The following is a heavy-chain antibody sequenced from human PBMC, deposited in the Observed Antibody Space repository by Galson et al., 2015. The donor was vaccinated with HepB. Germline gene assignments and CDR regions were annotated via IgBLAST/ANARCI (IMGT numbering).Heavy chain of an antibody. CDR1: GGTFSSYA. V-gene: IGHV1-69*13. CDR3: ARERLGIVAFDI. J-gene: IGHJ3*02. D-gene: IGHD7-27*01. CDR2: IIPIFGTA. Sequence: SVKVSCKASGGTFSSYAISWVRQAPGQGLEWMGGIIPIFGTANYAQKFQGRVTITADESTSTAYMELSSLRSEDTAVYYCARERLGIVAFDIWGQGTMVTVSS.